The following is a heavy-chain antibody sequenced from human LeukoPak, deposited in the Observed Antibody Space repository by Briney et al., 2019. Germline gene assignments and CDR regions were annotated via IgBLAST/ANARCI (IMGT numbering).Heavy chain of an antibody. CDR2: IYYSGST. Sequence: SETLSLTCTVSGGSISSSSYYWGWIRQPPGKGLEWIGSIYYSGSTYYNPSLKSRVTISVDTSKNQFSLKLSSVTAADTAVYYCAREIFYYDSSGYYCFDYWGQGTLVTVSS. CDR3: AREIFYYDSSGYYCFDY. V-gene: IGHV4-39*07. D-gene: IGHD3-22*01. J-gene: IGHJ4*02. CDR1: GGSISSSSYY.